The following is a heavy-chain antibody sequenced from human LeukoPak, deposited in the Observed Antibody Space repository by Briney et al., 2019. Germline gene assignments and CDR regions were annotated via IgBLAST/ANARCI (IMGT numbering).Heavy chain of an antibody. CDR3: AKDGGLWVSAHWGDS. V-gene: IGHV3-23*01. D-gene: IGHD7-27*01. CDR2: ITTSDGNT. CDR1: GFTFSSYT. Sequence: HSGGPLRLSCAASGFTFSSYTMSWVRQAPGKGLEWVSTITTSDGNTYYADSVKGRFTVSRDNSKNTLFLQMNSLRAEDTAVYYCAKDGGLWVSAHWGDSWGRGTLVTVSS. J-gene: IGHJ4*02.